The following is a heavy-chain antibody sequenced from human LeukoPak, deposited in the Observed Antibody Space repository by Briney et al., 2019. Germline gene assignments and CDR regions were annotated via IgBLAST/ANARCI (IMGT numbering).Heavy chain of an antibody. CDR2: ISGSSSYT. CDR3: ARDRSSSSWFDY. J-gene: IGHJ4*02. Sequence: GGSLRLSCAASGFIFSDYYMSWIRQVPGKGPEWVSYISGSSSYTNYAVSVKGRFTISRDNAKNSLYLQMNSLRAEDTAVYYCARDRSSSSWFDYWGQGTLVTVSS. CDR1: GFIFSDYY. V-gene: IGHV3-11*05. D-gene: IGHD2-2*01.